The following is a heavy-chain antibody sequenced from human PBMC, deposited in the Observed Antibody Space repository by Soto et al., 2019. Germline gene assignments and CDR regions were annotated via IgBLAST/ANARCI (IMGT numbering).Heavy chain of an antibody. CDR1: GGSISSGGYY. CDR2: IYYSGST. CDR3: ARIYDSSGYYYGNNWFDP. D-gene: IGHD3-22*01. V-gene: IGHV4-31*03. J-gene: IGHJ5*02. Sequence: PSETLSLSCTVSGGSISSGGYYWSWIRQHPGKGLEWIGYIYYSGSTYYNPPLKSRVTISVDTSKNQFSLKLSSVTAADTAVYYFARIYDSSGYYYGNNWFDPWGQGTLVTVSS.